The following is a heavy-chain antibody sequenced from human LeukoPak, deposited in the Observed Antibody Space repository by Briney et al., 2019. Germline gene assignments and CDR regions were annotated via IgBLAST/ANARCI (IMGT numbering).Heavy chain of an antibody. CDR1: GFTFSSYG. D-gene: IGHD3-10*01. J-gene: IGHJ4*02. CDR3: AKFWRGAHYYGSGSYYFEGGFDY. CDR2: ISYDGSNK. V-gene: IGHV3-30*18. Sequence: PGGSLRLSCAASGFTFSSYGMHWVRQAPGKGLEWVAIISYDGSNKYYADSVKGRFTISRDNSKNTLYLQMDSLRVEDTAVYYCAKFWRGAHYYGSGSYYFEGGFDYWGRGTLVTVSS.